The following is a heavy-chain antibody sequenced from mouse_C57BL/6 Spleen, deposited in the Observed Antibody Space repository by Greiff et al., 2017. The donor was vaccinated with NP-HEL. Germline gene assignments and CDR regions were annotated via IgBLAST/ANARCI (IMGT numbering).Heavy chain of an antibody. CDR2: INPYNGGT. J-gene: IGHJ4*01. CDR1: GYTFTDYY. V-gene: IGHV1-19*01. CDR3: ANYGYAMDY. Sequence: EVQLQQSGPVLVKPGASVKMSCKASGYTFTDYYMNWVKQSHGKSLEWIGVINPYNGGTSYNQKFKGKATLTVDKSSSTAYMELNSLTSEDSAVYYCANYGYAMDYWGQGTSVTVSS. D-gene: IGHD1-1*01.